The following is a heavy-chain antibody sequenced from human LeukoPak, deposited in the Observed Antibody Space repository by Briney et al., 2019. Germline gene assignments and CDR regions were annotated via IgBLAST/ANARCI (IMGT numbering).Heavy chain of an antibody. CDR1: GDSISSYY. CDR2: IYHSGNT. V-gene: IGHV4-59*01. J-gene: IGHJ4*02. D-gene: IGHD6-13*01. CDR3: ATGYSSTWYYFDY. Sequence: SETLSLTCTVSGDSISSYYWSWIRQPPGKGLEWIGYIYHSGNTNYNPSLKSRVTISADTSKDQFSLKLASVTAADTAVYYCATGYSSTWYYFDYWGQGTLVTVSS.